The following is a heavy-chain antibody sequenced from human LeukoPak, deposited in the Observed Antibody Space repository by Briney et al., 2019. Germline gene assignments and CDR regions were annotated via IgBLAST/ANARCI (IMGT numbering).Heavy chain of an antibody. CDR1: GYTFTSSY. CDR2: INPSAGST. D-gene: IGHD1-20*01. V-gene: IGHV1-46*01. J-gene: IGHJ4*02. Sequence: GASVKVSCKASGYTFTSSYLHWVRPAPGQGLEWMGIINPSAGSTSYAQKFQGRVTMTRDTSTSTVYMELSSLRSEDTAVYYCARGGITGTTWGYYFDYWGQGTLVTVSS. CDR3: ARGGITGTTWGYYFDY.